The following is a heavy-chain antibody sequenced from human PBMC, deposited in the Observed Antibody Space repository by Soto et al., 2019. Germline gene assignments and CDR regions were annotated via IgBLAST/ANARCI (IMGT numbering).Heavy chain of an antibody. J-gene: IGHJ4*02. CDR3: ARATGYYHTSGSDS. V-gene: IGHV3-11*06. CDR1: GFTFSDYY. CDR2: ISSNSNYK. D-gene: IGHD3-22*01. Sequence: SQRVSCAASGFTFSDYYMSWIRQAPGKGLEWISYISSNSNYKNHADSVRGRFTISRDNAKNSLYLQMNGLRAEDTAVYYCARATGYYHTSGSDSWGQGTLVTVSS.